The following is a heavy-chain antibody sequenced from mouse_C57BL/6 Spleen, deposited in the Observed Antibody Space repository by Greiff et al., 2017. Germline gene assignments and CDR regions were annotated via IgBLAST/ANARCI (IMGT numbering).Heavy chain of an antibody. Sequence: VQLKESGGGLVKPGGSLKLSCAASGFTFSDYGMHWVRQAPEKGLEWVAYISSGSSTIYYADTVKGRFTISRDNAKNTLFLQMTSLRSEDTAMYYCARRDSSGYPYYFDYWGQGTTLTVSS. J-gene: IGHJ2*01. V-gene: IGHV5-17*01. CDR3: ARRDSSGYPYYFDY. CDR2: ISSGSSTI. D-gene: IGHD3-2*02. CDR1: GFTFSDYG.